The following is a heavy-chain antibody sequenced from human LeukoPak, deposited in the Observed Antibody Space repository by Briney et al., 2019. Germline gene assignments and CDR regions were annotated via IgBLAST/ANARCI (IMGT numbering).Heavy chain of an antibody. CDR2: IYHRDNT. D-gene: IGHD3-3*01. V-gene: IGHV4-59*01. J-gene: IGHJ4*02. CDR1: GASISYNY. Sequence: SETLSLTCTVSGASISYNYWSWVRQPPGKGLEWIGYIYHRDNTNYNPSLESRVTISLDTSRSQFSLKLRSVTAADTAVYYCAGTHYDFWSAYLDSWGQGTLVTVSS. CDR3: AGTHYDFWSAYLDS.